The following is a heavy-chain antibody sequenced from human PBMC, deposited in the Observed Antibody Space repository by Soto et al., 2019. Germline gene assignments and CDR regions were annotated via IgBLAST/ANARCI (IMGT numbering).Heavy chain of an antibody. CDR1: GGSISSGCAS. D-gene: IGHD2-21*01. Sequence: PSETLSLTCPVSGGSISSGCASWNWIRQPPGKGLEWIGYIYHSGSTYYNPSLKSRVTISVDRSKNQFSLKLSSVTAADTAVYYCARGNVVAIDYWGQGTLVTVSS. J-gene: IGHJ4*02. CDR2: IYHSGST. V-gene: IGHV4-30-2*01. CDR3: ARGNVVAIDY.